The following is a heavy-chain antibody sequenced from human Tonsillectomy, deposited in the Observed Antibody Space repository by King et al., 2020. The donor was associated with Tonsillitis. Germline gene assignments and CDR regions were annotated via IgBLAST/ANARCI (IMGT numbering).Heavy chain of an antibody. CDR1: GFTFSNAW. J-gene: IGHJ6*03. CDR2: IKSKTDGGTT. V-gene: IGHV3-15*01. CDR3: TTLGRDYDFWSGYYYYYYYMDV. D-gene: IGHD3-3*01. Sequence: VQLVESGGGLVKPGGSLRLSCAASGFTFSNAWMSWVRQAPGKGLEWVGRIKSKTDGGTTDYAAPVKGRFTIPRDDSKNTLYLQMNSLKTEDTAVYYCTTLGRDYDFWSGYYYYYYYMDVWGKGTTVTVSS.